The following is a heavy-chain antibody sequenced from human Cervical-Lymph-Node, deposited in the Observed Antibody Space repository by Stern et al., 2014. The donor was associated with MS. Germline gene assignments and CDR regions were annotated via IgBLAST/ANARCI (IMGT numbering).Heavy chain of an antibody. CDR1: GFTFSDYT. V-gene: IGHV3-30*04. CDR3: ARDPVVGIPDYFDY. CDR2: ISHDGRVQ. J-gene: IGHJ4*02. Sequence: QVQLVESGGGVVQPGRSLRLSCVASGFTFSDYTMHWVRQAPGKGLEWVGVISHDGRVQYYSDSVKGRFTLSRDNSKNTLYLQMDSLRGDDTAVFYCARDPVVGIPDYFDYWGQGTLVTVSS. D-gene: IGHD2-15*01.